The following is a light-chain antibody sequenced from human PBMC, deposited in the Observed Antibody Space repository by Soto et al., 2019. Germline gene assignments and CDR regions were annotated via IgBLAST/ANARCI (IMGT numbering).Light chain of an antibody. J-gene: IGLJ2*01. CDR2: QDS. CDR1: KLGDKY. Sequence: SYELIQPPSVSVSPGQTASITCSGDKLGDKYASWYQQKPGQSPVLVIYQDSKRPSGIPERFSGSNSGNTATLTISGTQTMDEADYYCQAWDTNTLVIFGGGTQLTVL. V-gene: IGLV3-1*01. CDR3: QAWDTNTLVI.